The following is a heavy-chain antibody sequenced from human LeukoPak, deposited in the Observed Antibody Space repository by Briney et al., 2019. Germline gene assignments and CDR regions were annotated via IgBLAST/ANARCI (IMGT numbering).Heavy chain of an antibody. V-gene: IGHV3-11*01. CDR3: ARENYYDSSGYQGP. Sequence: GGSLRLSCAASGFTFSDYYMSWIRQAPGKGLEWVSYISSSGSTIYYADSVKGRFTISRDNAKNSLYLQMNSLRAEDTAVYYCARENYYDSSGYQGPWGQGTLVTVSS. CDR1: GFTFSDYY. J-gene: IGHJ5*02. CDR2: ISSSGSTI. D-gene: IGHD3-22*01.